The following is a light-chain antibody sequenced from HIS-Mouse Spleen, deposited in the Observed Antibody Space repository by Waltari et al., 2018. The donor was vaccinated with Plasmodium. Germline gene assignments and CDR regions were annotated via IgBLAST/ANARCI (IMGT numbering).Light chain of an antibody. CDR2: RNK. J-gene: IGLJ3*02. CDR1: SSNIGSNY. V-gene: IGLV1-47*01. CDR3: AAWDDSLSGRV. Sequence: QSVLTQPPSASGTPGQRVTISCSGSSSNIGSNYVYWYQQRPGTAPKLLIYRNKQLPSGVPDRFSGSKSGTSASLAISGLRSEDEADYYCAAWDDSLSGRVFGGGTKLTVL.